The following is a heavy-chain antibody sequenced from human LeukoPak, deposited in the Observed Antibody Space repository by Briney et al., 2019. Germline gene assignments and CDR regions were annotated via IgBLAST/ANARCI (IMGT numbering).Heavy chain of an antibody. Sequence: GGSLRLSCAASGFPFSSYGMHWVRQAPGKGLEWVAVISYDGSNKYYGDSVKGRFTISRDNSKSTLYLQMNSLRAEDTAVYYCAKVRDDYDILTDLDYWGQGTLVTVSS. D-gene: IGHD3-9*01. CDR1: GFPFSSYG. CDR2: ISYDGSNK. CDR3: AKVRDDYDILTDLDY. V-gene: IGHV3-30*18. J-gene: IGHJ4*02.